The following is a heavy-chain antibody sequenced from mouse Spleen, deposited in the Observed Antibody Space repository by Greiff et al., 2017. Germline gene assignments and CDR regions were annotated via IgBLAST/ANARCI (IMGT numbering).Heavy chain of an antibody. CDR2: ISYDGSN. V-gene: IGHV3-6*01. J-gene: IGHJ4*01. CDR3: AIYYDYDDYAMDY. CDR1: GYSITSGYY. D-gene: IGHD2-4*01. Sequence: VQLKQSGPGLVKPSQSLSLTCSVTGYSITSGYYWNWIRQFPGNKLEWMGYISYDGSNNYNPSLKNRISITRDTSKNQFFLKLNSVTTEDTATYYCAIYYDYDDYAMDYWGQGTSVTVSS.